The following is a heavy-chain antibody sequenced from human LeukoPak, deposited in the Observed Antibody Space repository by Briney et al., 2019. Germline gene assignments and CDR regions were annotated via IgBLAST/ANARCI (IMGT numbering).Heavy chain of an antibody. D-gene: IGHD4-23*01. J-gene: IGHJ3*02. CDR2: IYHSGST. CDR3: ARLVMTTVVTHDAFDI. V-gene: IGHV4-38-2*02. CDR1: GYSISSGYY. Sequence: PSETLSLTCTVSGYSISSGYYWGWIRQPPGKGLEWIGNIYHSGSTYYNPSLKSRVTISVDTSKNQFSLKLSSVTAADTAVYYCARLVMTTVVTHDAFDIWGQGTMVTVSS.